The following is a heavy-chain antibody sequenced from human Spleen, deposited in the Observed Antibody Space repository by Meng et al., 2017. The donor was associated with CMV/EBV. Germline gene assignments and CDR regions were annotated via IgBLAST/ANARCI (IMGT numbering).Heavy chain of an antibody. Sequence: SETLSLTCTVSGDSISSGDYYWTWIRQPPGKGLEWIGYIYYSGSTYYNPSLKSRVTISVDTSKNQFSLKLNSVTAADTAVYYCARAMWSKYYYYYGMDVWGQGTTVTVSS. J-gene: IGHJ6*02. V-gene: IGHV4-30-4*08. D-gene: IGHD2-21*01. CDR3: ARAMWSKYYYYYGMDV. CDR2: IYYSGST. CDR1: GDSISSGDYY.